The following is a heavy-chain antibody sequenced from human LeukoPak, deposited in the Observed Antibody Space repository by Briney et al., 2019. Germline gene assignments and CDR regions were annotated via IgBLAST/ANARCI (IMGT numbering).Heavy chain of an antibody. Sequence: SETLSLTCTVSGGSISSYYWSWIRQPPGKGLEWIGYIYYSGSTNYNPSLKSRVTISVDTSKNQFSLKLSSVTAADTAVYYCARDVRGYYYDSSGAWFDPWAREPWSPSPQ. CDR1: GGSISSYY. CDR3: ARDVRGYYYDSSGAWFDP. V-gene: IGHV4-59*01. J-gene: IGHJ5*02. D-gene: IGHD3-22*01. CDR2: IYYSGST.